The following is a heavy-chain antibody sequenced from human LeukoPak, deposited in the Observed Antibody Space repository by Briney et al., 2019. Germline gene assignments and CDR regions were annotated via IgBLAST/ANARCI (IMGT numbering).Heavy chain of an antibody. CDR1: GGSISSSTYY. J-gene: IGHJ4*02. CDR3: AREARGHYYDSSGYTHTRRLALYFDY. D-gene: IGHD3-22*01. CDR2: INHSGST. V-gene: IGHV4-39*07. Sequence: PSETLSLTCTVSGGSISSSTYYWGWIRQPPGKGLEWIGEINHSGSTNYNPSLKSRVTISVDTSKNQFSLKLSSVTAADTAVYYCAREARGHYYDSSGYTHTRRLALYFDYWGQGTLVTVSS.